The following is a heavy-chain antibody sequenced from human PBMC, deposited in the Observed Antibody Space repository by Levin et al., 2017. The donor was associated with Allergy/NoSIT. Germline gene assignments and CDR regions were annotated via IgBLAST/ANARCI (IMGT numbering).Heavy chain of an antibody. CDR3: ARGDYYDSSGQYFDY. J-gene: IGHJ4*02. V-gene: IGHV4-4*07. Sequence: PSETLSLTCTVSGGSISSYYWSWIRQPAGKGLVWIGRIYTSGSTNYNPSLKSRVTMSVDTSKNQFSLKLSSVTAADTAVYYCARGDYYDSSGQYFDYWGQGTLVTVSS. D-gene: IGHD3-22*01. CDR1: GGSISSYY. CDR2: IYTSGST.